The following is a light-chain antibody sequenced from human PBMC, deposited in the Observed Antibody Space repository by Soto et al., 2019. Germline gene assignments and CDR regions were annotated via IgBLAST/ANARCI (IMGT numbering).Light chain of an antibody. V-gene: IGKV3-11*01. Sequence: EVVLTLSPVTLCLSPGERSTLSCRASQSFRGLLAWYQQKPGQAPRLLIYDAYNRATGIPPRFSGSGSGTDFTLTISSLEPEDSAVYYCQQRHMWPITFGQGTRLEI. CDR1: QSFRGL. CDR3: QQRHMWPIT. CDR2: DAY. J-gene: IGKJ5*01.